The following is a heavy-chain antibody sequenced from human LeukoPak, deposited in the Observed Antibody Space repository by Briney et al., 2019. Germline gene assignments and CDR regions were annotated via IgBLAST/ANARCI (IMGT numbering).Heavy chain of an antibody. V-gene: IGHV3-30*03. CDR2: ISYDGSNK. CDR3: ARDSVVTMIPTRGAFDI. CDR1: GLTFSSYG. Sequence: QSGGSLSLSCAASGLTFSSYGMHWVRQAPGKGLEWVAVISYDGSNKYYADSVKGRFTISRDNSKNTLYLQMNSLRAEDTAVYYCARDSVVTMIPTRGAFDIWGQGTMVTVSS. J-gene: IGHJ3*02. D-gene: IGHD3-22*01.